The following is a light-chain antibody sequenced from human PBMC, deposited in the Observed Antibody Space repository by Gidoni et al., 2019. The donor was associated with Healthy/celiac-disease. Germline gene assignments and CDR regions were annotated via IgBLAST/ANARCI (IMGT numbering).Light chain of an antibody. V-gene: IGKV4-1*01. J-gene: IGKJ1*01. CDR2: WAS. Sequence: DTVMTQSPDSLAGSLGERATIHYKSSQSVLYSSNNKNYLAWYQQKPGQPPKLLIYWASTRESGVPDRFSGSGSGTDFTLTISSLQAEDVAVYYCQQYYSTPQTFGQGTKVEIK. CDR1: QSVLYSSNNKNY. CDR3: QQYYSTPQT.